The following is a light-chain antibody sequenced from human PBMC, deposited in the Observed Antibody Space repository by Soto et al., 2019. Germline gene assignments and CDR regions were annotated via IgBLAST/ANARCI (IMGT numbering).Light chain of an antibody. J-gene: IGLJ1*01. Sequence: QSALAQPASVSGSPGQSITISCTGTSSDVGSYNLVSWYQQHPGKAPKLMIYEVNKRPSGVSSRLSGSKSGNTASLTISGLQAEDEADYYCCSYAGSSTYVFGTGTKVTVL. CDR3: CSYAGSSTYV. V-gene: IGLV2-23*02. CDR1: SSDVGSYNL. CDR2: EVN.